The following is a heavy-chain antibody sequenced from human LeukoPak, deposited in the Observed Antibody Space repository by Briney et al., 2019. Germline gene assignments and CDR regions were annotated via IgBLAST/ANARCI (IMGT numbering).Heavy chain of an antibody. CDR1: GGTFSSYA. CDR2: IIPIFGTA. CDR3: ASSTVTTVGDAFDI. J-gene: IGHJ3*02. D-gene: IGHD4-17*01. V-gene: IGHV1-69*05. Sequence: SVKVSCKASGGTFSSYAISWVRQAPGQGHEWMGGIIPIFGTANYAQKFQGRVTITTDESTSTAYMELSSLRSEDTAVYYCASSTVTTVGDAFDIWGQGTMVTVSS.